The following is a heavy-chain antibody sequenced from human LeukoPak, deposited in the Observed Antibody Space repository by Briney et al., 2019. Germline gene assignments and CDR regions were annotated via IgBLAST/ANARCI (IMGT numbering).Heavy chain of an antibody. D-gene: IGHD5-12*01. CDR2: IKQDGSEK. J-gene: IGHJ6*03. V-gene: IGHV3-7*03. CDR3: AKDREDIVTHYYYYYMDV. CDR1: GFTFSSYW. Sequence: RSGGSLRLSCAASGFTFSSYWMSWVRQAPGKGLEWVANIKQDGSEKYYVDSVKGRFTISRDNAKNSLYLQMNSLRAEDTALYYCAKDREDIVTHYYYYYMDVWGKGTTVTVSS.